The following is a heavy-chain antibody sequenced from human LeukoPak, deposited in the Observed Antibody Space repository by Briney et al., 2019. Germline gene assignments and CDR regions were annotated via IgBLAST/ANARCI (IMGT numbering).Heavy chain of an antibody. V-gene: IGHV4-4*07. Sequence: ETLSLICTVSGRSISIYYSRWTRHPAGEGLEWIGRIYTSGSTNYNPPLKSRVTLSVDTSTNQFSMKLSSVTAADTAVYYCARDNRILEWVGDWFDPWGQGTLVTVSS. D-gene: IGHD3-3*01. J-gene: IGHJ5*02. CDR3: ARDNRILEWVGDWFDP. CDR1: GRSISIYY. CDR2: IYTSGST.